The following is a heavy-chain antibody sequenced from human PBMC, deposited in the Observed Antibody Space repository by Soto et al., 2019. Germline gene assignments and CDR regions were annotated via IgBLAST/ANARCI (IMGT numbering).Heavy chain of an antibody. V-gene: IGHV1-69*01. D-gene: IGHD2-15*01. CDR1: GGTFSNFA. CDR2: IIPSFGTT. J-gene: IGHJ6*02. Sequence: QVQLVQSGAEVKKSGSSVRVSCKASGGTFSNFAISWVRQAPGQGFEWVGGIIPSFGTTNYAQQFQGDVTITADVSTSTAYLELTSLTSEDTAVYYCAREEVAACRGESCYAYNSGRGHFYFYGMDGWGQGTSVTVS. CDR3: AREEVAACRGESCYAYNSGRGHFYFYGMDG.